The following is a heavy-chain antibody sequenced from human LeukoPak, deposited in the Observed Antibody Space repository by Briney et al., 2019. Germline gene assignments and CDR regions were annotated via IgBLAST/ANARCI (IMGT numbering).Heavy chain of an antibody. J-gene: IGHJ4*02. V-gene: IGHV3-48*01. D-gene: IGHD5-18*01. CDR1: GFTFSSYS. CDR3: ARGYTAIPKRPLDY. CDR2: ISSSSSTI. Sequence: GGSLRLSCAASGFTFSSYSMNWVRQAPGKGLEWVSYISSSSSTIYYADSVKGRFTISRDNAKNTLYLQMNSLRAEDTAVYYCARGYTAIPKRPLDYWGQGTLVTVSS.